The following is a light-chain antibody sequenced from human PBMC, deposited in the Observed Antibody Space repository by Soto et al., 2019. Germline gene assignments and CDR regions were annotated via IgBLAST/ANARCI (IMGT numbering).Light chain of an antibody. Sequence: IVMTLSPVALSVSPAERATLSCKACQNISRSLAWYQQKPCLGPSLRICGTSTRAGGVPARFSGGGSGTEFTLTITSLQSEDFAGYYCHQYNGWPRTSCQRTKEDI. V-gene: IGKV3-15*01. J-gene: IGKJ1*01. CDR1: QNISRS. CDR3: HQYNGWPRT. CDR2: GTS.